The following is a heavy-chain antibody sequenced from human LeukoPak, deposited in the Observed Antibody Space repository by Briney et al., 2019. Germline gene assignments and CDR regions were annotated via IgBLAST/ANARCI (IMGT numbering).Heavy chain of an antibody. CDR2: ISYDEYNK. Sequence: PGGSLRLSCAASGFTFSSYGMHWVRQAPGKGLDWVAVISYDEYNKYYADSVEGRFTISRDNSKNTLYLQMNRLRHEDTAVYYCAKDLHVRGAMTPDYWGQGTLVTVSS. V-gene: IGHV3-30*18. J-gene: IGHJ4*02. CDR1: GFTFSSYG. D-gene: IGHD3-10*01. CDR3: AKDLHVRGAMTPDY.